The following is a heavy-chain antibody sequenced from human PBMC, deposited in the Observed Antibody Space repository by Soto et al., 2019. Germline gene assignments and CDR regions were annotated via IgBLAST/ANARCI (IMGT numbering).Heavy chain of an antibody. CDR1: GASINNSRRY. D-gene: IGHD3-22*01. J-gene: IGHJ4*02. V-gene: IGHV4-39*01. Sequence: SETLSLTCTVSGASINNSRRYWGWVRQPPGKGPEWIGSLFYSGSSYYNPSLKSRVTISVDTSRNQFSLKLNPVTAADTAVYYCARHPNYYDSSCYEYFDWWGLGTLVTASS. CDR3: ARHPNYYDSSCYEYFDW. CDR2: LFYSGSS.